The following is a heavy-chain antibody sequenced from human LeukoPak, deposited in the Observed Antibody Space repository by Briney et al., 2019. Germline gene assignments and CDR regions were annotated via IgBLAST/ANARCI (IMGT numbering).Heavy chain of an antibody. D-gene: IGHD3-16*01. CDR2: ISAYNGNT. Sequence: ATVKLSCNVSGYTFTSYGISWVRQPPAQGLELMGWISAYNGNTNYAQKLQGRVTMTTDTSTSTAYMELRSLRSDDTAVYYCARDRGSSTVFDYWGQGTLVTVPS. V-gene: IGHV1-18*01. CDR1: GYTFTSYG. CDR3: ARDRGSSTVFDY. J-gene: IGHJ4*02.